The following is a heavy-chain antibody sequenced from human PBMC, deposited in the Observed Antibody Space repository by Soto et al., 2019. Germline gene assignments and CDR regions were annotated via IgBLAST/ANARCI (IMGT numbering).Heavy chain of an antibody. CDR2: IYSGGST. CDR1: GFTVSSNY. Sequence: PSETLSLSCAASGFTVSSNYMSWVRQAPGKGLEWVSVIYSGGSTYYADSVKGRFTISRDNSKNTLYLQMNSLRAEDTAVYYCARVRGEFDYWGQGTLVTVSS. CDR3: ARVRGEFDY. J-gene: IGHJ4*02. V-gene: IGHV3-66*01. D-gene: IGHD3-16*01.